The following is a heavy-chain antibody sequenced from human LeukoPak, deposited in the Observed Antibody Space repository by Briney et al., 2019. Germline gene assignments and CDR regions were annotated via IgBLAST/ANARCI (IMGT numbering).Heavy chain of an antibody. CDR2: IYYSGST. J-gene: IGHJ4*02. CDR3: ASRQWLVR. V-gene: IGHV4-39*07. CDR1: GGSISSSSYY. D-gene: IGHD6-19*01. Sequence: SETPSLTCTVSGGSISSSSYYWGWIRQPPGKGLEWIGSIYYSGSTYYNPSLKSRVTISVDTSKNQFSLKLSSVTAADTAVYYCASRQWLVRWGQGTLVTVSS.